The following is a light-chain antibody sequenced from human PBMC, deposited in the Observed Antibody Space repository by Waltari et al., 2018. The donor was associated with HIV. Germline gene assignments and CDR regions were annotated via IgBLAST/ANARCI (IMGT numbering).Light chain of an antibody. V-gene: IGLV8-61*01. J-gene: IGLJ3*02. CDR2: NTN. CDR1: SGSVSTSYY. CDR3: VLYMGGGIWV. Sequence: QTVVTQEPSFSVSPGGTVPLTCGLNSGSVSTSYYPSWYQQTPGQTPRTLIYNTNTRSSGVPDRFSGSILGNKAALTITGAQADDESDYYCVLYMGGGIWVFGGGTKVTVL.